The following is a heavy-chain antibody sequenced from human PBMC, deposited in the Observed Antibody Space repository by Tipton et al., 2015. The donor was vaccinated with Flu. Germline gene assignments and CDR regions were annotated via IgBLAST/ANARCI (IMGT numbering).Heavy chain of an antibody. V-gene: IGHV3-72*01. Sequence: SLRLSCAASGFPFSDYFMDWVRQAPGKGLEWVGRIKNKAERYITDYAASVQGRFTISRDDSKNSLYLQMNSLKSEDTAVYYCVRDNWGLDYWGQGTLVTVSS. D-gene: IGHD7-27*01. CDR2: IKNKAERYIT. CDR3: VRDNWGLDY. J-gene: IGHJ4*02. CDR1: GFPFSDYF.